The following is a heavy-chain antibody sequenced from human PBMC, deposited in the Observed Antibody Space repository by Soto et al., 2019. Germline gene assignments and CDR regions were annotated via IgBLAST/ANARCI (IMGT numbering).Heavy chain of an antibody. V-gene: IGHV3-74*01. D-gene: IGHD5-12*01. CDR3: VRDRDGYNF. J-gene: IGHJ3*01. CDR2: INNDGRDT. CDR1: GFSFSSFV. Sequence: GGSLRLSCAASGFSFSSFVMHWVRQAPGNRLVWVSRINNDGRDTRYADSVKGRFTISRDNARNTLYLQMSSLRAEDTAIYFCVRDRDGYNFWGRWTMDIVSS.